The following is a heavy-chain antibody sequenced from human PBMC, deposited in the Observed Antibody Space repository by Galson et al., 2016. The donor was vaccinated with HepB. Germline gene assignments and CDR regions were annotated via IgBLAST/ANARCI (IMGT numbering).Heavy chain of an antibody. CDR1: GFTVSSNC. D-gene: IGHD4-23*01. Sequence: SLRLSCAASGFTVSSNCMSWVRQAPGKGLEWASLIYSGGTTFYADSVRGRFTISRDNAKNSLYLQMNSLRAEDTALYYCAKGRSGGNPFFFYAMDVWGQGTTVTVSS. V-gene: IGHV3-53*05. CDR3: AKGRSGGNPFFFYAMDV. CDR2: IYSGGTT. J-gene: IGHJ6*02.